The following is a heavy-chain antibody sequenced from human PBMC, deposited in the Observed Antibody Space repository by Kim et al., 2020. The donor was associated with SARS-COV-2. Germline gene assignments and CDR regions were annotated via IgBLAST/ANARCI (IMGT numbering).Heavy chain of an antibody. D-gene: IGHD1-1*01. Sequence: GGSLRLSCAASGFTVSSNYMSWVRQAPGKGLEWVSVIYSGGSTYYADSVKGRFTISRDNSKNTLYLQMNSLRAEDTAVYYCARDGVWNDAYLDYYYGMDVWGQGTTVTVSS. V-gene: IGHV3-53*01. CDR2: IYSGGST. CDR1: GFTVSSNY. CDR3: ARDGVWNDAYLDYYYGMDV. J-gene: IGHJ6*02.